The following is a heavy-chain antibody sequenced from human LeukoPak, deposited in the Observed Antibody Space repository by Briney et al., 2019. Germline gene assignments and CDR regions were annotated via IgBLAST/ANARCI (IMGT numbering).Heavy chain of an antibody. CDR3: AKGGYYFDY. V-gene: IGHV3-30*02. CDR1: GLTFSTFG. J-gene: IGHJ4*02. CDR2: IRFDGSNR. Sequence: GGSLRLSCAASGLTFSTFGMHWVRQAPGKGLEWVAFIRFDGSNRYYAESLKGRFTISRDNSKNTLYLQMNSLRAEDTAIYFCAKGGYYFDYWGQGALVIASS.